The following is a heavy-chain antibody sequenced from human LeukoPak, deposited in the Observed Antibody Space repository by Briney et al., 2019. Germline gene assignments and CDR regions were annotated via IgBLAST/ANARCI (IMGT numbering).Heavy chain of an antibody. V-gene: IGHV3-74*01. CDR1: GFIFSSYW. D-gene: IGHD2/OR15-2a*01. CDR3: VRRNSWYGLDV. CDR2: IKSDGSST. J-gene: IGHJ6*02. Sequence: GGSLRLSCAASGFIFSSYWMHWVRQVPGKGLVWVSRIKSDGSSTTQADSVKGRFTISRDNAKNALYLQMNSLRIDDTAVYYCVRRNSWYGLDVWGQGTTVTVSS.